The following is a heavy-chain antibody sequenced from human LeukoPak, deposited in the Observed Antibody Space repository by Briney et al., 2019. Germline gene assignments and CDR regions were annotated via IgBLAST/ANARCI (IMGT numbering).Heavy chain of an antibody. CDR3: ARGMKLQLVRDNWFDP. V-gene: IGHV4-4*07. D-gene: IGHD6-13*01. J-gene: IGHJ5*02. Sequence: SETLSLTCTVSGGSISSYYWSWIRQPAGKGLEWIGRIYTSGSTNYNPSLKSRVTISVDKSKNQFSLKLSSVTAADTAVYYCARGMKLQLVRDNWFDPWGQGTLVTVSS. CDR1: GGSISSYY. CDR2: IYTSGST.